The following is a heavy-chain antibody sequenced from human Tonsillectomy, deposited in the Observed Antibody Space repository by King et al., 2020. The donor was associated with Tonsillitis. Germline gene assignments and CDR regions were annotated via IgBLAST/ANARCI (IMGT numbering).Heavy chain of an antibody. Sequence: QLVQSGAEVKKPGESLRISCQGSGYSFTSYWISWVRQMPGKRLEWMGRIDPIDSNTNYSPSFQGHVTISVDTSISTAYLQGSSLKASDTAMYYCTRPTNWNYDFDYWGQGTLVTVSS. D-gene: IGHD1-7*01. V-gene: IGHV5-10-1*03. CDR1: GYSFTSYW. CDR3: TRPTNWNYDFDY. CDR2: IDPIDSNT. J-gene: IGHJ4*02.